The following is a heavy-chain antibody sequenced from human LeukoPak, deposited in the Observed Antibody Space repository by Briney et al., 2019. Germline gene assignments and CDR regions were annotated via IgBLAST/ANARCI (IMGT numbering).Heavy chain of an antibody. CDR3: ATGVHYYDSSGYYYVFDY. Sequence: GGSLRLSCAASGFTFSSYGMHWVRQAPGKGLECVAVTSYDGSNKYYADSVKGRFTISRDNSKNTLYLQMNSLRAEDTAVYYCATGVHYYDSSGYYYVFDYWGQGTLVTVSS. J-gene: IGHJ4*02. D-gene: IGHD3-22*01. CDR2: TSYDGSNK. CDR1: GFTFSSYG. V-gene: IGHV3-30*03.